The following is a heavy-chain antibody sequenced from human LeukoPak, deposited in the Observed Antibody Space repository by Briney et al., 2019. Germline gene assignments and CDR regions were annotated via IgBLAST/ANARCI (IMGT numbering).Heavy chain of an antibody. CDR3: ARALAYCGGDCRPYFDY. CDR2: IYYSGST. CDR1: GGSISSYY. Sequence: SETLSLTCTVSGGSISSYYWSWIRQPPGKGLEWIGYIYYSGSTNYNPSLKSRVTISVDTSKNQFSLKLSSVTAADTAVYYCARALAYCGGDCRPYFDYWGQGTLVTVSS. V-gene: IGHV4-59*08. J-gene: IGHJ4*02. D-gene: IGHD2-21*02.